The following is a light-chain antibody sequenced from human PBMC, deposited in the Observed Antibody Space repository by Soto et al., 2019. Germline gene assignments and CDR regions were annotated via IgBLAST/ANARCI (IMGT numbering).Light chain of an antibody. J-gene: IGKJ2*01. CDR2: GAS. CDR1: QSVSGSY. CDR3: QQYNNLPYT. Sequence: EIVLTQSPGTLSLSPGERATLSCRASQSVSGSYLAWFQQKPGQAPRLVIHGASSRATGFPDSFSGGGSGTEFTLTISRLEPEDFAVYYCQQYNNLPYTFGQGTKVEIK. V-gene: IGKV3-20*01.